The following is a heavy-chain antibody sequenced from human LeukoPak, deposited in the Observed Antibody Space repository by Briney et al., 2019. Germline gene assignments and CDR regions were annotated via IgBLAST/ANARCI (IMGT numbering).Heavy chain of an antibody. J-gene: IGHJ4*02. CDR3: ARGVTGIDY. Sequence: QPGGSLRLSCAASGFTFSSYWMHWVRQAPGKGLVWVSRINTDGSSTSYADSVKGRFTTSRDNAKNTLYLQMNSLRADDTAVYYCARGVTGIDYWGQGVLVTVSS. CDR2: INTDGSST. V-gene: IGHV3-74*01. CDR1: GFTFSSYW. D-gene: IGHD3-10*01.